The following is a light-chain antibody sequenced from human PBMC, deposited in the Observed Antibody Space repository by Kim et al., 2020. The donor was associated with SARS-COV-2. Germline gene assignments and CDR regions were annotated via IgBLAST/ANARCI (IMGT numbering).Light chain of an antibody. CDR1: QRISSW. CDR2: DAS. V-gene: IGKV1-5*01. CDR3: QQYNNYPHT. Sequence: ASVGDRVTITCRASQRISSWLAWYQQKPGKSPKLLIYDASSLESGVPSRFSGSGSGTEFTLTISSLQPDDFATYYCQQYNNYPHTFGGGTKLDIK. J-gene: IGKJ4*01.